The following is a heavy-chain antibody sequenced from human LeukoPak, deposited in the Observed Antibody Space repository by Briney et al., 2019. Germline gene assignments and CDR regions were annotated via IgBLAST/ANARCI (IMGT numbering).Heavy chain of an antibody. CDR3: AKGPDNYDFWSGYYGY. J-gene: IGHJ4*02. D-gene: IGHD3-3*01. CDR1: AFTFSSYA. V-gene: IGHV3-23*01. CDR2: ISGSGGST. Sequence: GGSLRLSCADSAFTFSSYAMRWVRQAPGKGLEWVSAISGSGGSTYYADSVKGRFTISRDNSKNTLYLQMNSLRAEDTAVYYCAKGPDNYDFWSGYYGYWGQGTLVTVSS.